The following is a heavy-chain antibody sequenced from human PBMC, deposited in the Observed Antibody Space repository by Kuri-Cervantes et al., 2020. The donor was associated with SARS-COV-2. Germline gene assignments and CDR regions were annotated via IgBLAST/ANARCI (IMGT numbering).Heavy chain of an antibody. CDR1: GFTFSGFA. V-gene: IGHV3-23*01. D-gene: IGHD2-2*01. CDR2: ISGSGSTT. CDR3: AKWEYQLLWPFDY. J-gene: IGHJ4*02. Sequence: GGSLRLSCAGSGFTFSGFAMSWVRQVPGKGLEWVSSISGSGSTTHYADSVKGRLTISRDNSKNTLYLQMNSLRAEDTAVYYCAKWEYQLLWPFDYWGQGTLVTVSS.